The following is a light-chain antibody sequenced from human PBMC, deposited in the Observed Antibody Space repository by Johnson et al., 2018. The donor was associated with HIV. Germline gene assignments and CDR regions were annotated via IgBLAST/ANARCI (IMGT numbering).Light chain of an antibody. CDR3: GTWDTSLSVYV. CDR1: SSTIGNNY. J-gene: IGLJ1*01. CDR2: KNN. V-gene: IGLV1-51*02. Sequence: QSVLSQPPSVSAAPGQKVTISCSGSSSTIGNNYISWYQLIPGTPPKLLIFKNNERPSGIPDRFSGSKSDTSATLGITGLQTGDEAEYYCGTWDTSLSVYVFGTGTKVTVL.